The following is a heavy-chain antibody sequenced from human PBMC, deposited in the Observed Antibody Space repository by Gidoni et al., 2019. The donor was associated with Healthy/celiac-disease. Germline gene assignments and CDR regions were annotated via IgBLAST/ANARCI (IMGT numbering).Heavy chain of an antibody. D-gene: IGHD5-18*01. J-gene: IGHJ3*02. CDR1: GFPFSGSA. Sequence: EVQLVESGGGLVQPGGSLKLSCAASGFPFSGSAMHWVRQASGKGLEWVGRIRSKANSYATAYAASVKGRFTISRDDAKNTAYLQMNSLKTEDTAVYYCTRHYGYSYGSGAFDIWGQGTMVTVSS. V-gene: IGHV3-73*01. CDR3: TRHYGYSYGSGAFDI. CDR2: IRSKANSYAT.